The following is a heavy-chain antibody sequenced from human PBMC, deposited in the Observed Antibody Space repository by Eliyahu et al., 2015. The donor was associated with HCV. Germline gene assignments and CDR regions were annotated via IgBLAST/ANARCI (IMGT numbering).Heavy chain of an antibody. D-gene: IGHD2-21*01. Sequence: EVQLVESGGGLVQPGRPLRLSCAXSGFTFXDYAMHWVRQXPGKGLEWVXGISWNXGSIGYADSVKGRFTISRDNAKNSLYLQMNSLRAEDTALYYCAKAYCGGDCVTDDYWGQGTLVTVSS. V-gene: IGHV3-9*01. CDR3: AKAYCGGDCVTDDY. J-gene: IGHJ4*02. CDR2: ISWNXGSI. CDR1: GFTFXDYA.